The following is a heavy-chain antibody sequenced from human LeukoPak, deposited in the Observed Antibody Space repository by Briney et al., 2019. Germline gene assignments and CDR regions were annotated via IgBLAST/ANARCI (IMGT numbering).Heavy chain of an antibody. CDR1: GGSLSSYY. CDR2: IYYSGST. Sequence: PSETLSLTCTVSGGSLSSYYWSWIRQPPGKGLEWIGYIYYSGSTNYNPSLKSRVTISVDTSKNQFSLKLSSVTAADTAVYYCARDSTSYRGYAFDIWGQGTMVTVSS. D-gene: IGHD2-2*01. J-gene: IGHJ3*02. V-gene: IGHV4-59*01. CDR3: ARDSTSYRGYAFDI.